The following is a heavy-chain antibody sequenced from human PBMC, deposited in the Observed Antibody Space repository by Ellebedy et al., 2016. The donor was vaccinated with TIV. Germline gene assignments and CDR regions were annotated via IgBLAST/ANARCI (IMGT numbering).Heavy chain of an antibody. V-gene: IGHV3-30*01. J-gene: IGHJ5*02. CDR1: GFTFSSYA. Sequence: PGGSLRLSCAASGFTFSSYAMHWVRQAPGKGLEWVAVISYDGSNKYYADSVKGRFTISRDNSKNTPYLQMNSLRAEDTAVYYCARDGTTGFDPWGQGTLVTVSS. CDR3: ARDGTTGFDP. D-gene: IGHD1-1*01. CDR2: ISYDGSNK.